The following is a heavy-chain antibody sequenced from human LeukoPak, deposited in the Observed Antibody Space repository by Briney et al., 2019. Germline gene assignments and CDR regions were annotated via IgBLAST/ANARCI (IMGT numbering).Heavy chain of an antibody. D-gene: IGHD2-8*01. Sequence: PSQTLSLTCTVSGGSISSGGYYWSWIRQHPGKGLEWIGYICYSGSTYYNPSLKSRVTISVDTSKNQFSLKLSSVTAADTAVYYCARKMVYEYYFDYWGQGTLVTVSS. CDR2: ICYSGST. CDR1: GGSISSGGYY. V-gene: IGHV4-31*03. CDR3: ARKMVYEYYFDY. J-gene: IGHJ4*02.